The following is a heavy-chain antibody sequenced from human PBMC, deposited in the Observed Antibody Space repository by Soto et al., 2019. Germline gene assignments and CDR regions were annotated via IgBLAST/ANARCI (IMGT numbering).Heavy chain of an antibody. CDR2: IYYSGST. V-gene: IGHV4-39*01. CDR3: ARLFSIAVAPSNHFDY. CDR1: GGSISSSSYY. Sequence: PSETLSLTCTVSGGSISSSSYYWGWIRQPPGKGLEWIGSIYYSGSTYYNPSLKSRVTISVDTSKNQFSLKLSSVTAADTAVYYCARLFSIAVAPSNHFDYWGQGTLVTVSS. J-gene: IGHJ4*02. D-gene: IGHD6-19*01.